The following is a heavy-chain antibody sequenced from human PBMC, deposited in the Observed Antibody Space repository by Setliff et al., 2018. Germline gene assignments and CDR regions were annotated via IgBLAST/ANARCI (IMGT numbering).Heavy chain of an antibody. J-gene: IGHJ3*02. CDR1: SSA. V-gene: IGHV1-58*01. Sequence: SSAVQWVRQARGQRLEWIGWIVVASGNTNYAQKFQERVTLATDMSTSTAYMELSSLRSEDTAVYYCAADPALIWNDAGPSDVFDIWGQGTMVTVSS. D-gene: IGHD1-1*01. CDR2: IVVASGNT. CDR3: AADPALIWNDAGPSDVFDI.